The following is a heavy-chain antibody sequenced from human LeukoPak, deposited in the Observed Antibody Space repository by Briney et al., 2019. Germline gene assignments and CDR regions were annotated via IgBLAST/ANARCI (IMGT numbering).Heavy chain of an antibody. D-gene: IGHD6-25*01. CDR2: ISGSGGST. J-gene: IGHJ4*02. CDR1: GFSFSSYA. CDR3: AKDPDYRDSSACSYFDH. Sequence: PGGSLRLSCAASGFSFSSYAMSWVRQAPGKGLEWVSGISGSGGSTYYADSVKGRFAISRDNSKNTLFLQVSSLRAGDTAVYFCAKDPDYRDSSACSYFDHWGQGTLVTVSS. V-gene: IGHV3-23*01.